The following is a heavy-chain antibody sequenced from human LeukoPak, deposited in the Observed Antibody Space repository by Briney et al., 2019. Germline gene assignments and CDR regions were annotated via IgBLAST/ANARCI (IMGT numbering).Heavy chain of an antibody. CDR3: AREGVVPAALDY. CDR2: RQQDGSEK. V-gene: IGHV3-7*01. D-gene: IGHD2-2*01. J-gene: IGHJ4*02. CDR1: GFTFSNYW. Sequence: PGGSLRLSCATSGFTFSNYWMSWVRQAPGKGLEWVANRQQDGSEKYYVDSVKGRFTISRDNAKNSLYLQMNSLRAEDTAVYYCAREGVVPAALDYWGQGTLVTVSS.